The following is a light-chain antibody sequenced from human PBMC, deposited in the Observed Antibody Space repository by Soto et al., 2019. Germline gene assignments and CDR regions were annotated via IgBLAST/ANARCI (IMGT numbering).Light chain of an antibody. J-gene: IGLJ1*01. Sequence: QSVLTQPASVSGSPGQSITISCTGTSSDVGGYDVHWYQQLPGTAPKLLIYHNSDRPSGVPDRFSGSKSGTSASLAITGLQAEDEADYYCQSYDSGLSAFYVFGTGTKVTVL. V-gene: IGLV1-40*01. CDR3: QSYDSGLSAFYV. CDR2: HNS. CDR1: SSDVGGYD.